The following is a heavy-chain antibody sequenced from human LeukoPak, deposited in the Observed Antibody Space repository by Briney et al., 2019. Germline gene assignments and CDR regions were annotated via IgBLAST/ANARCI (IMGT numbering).Heavy chain of an antibody. CDR3: ARGGRIYYDSSGSIDY. V-gene: IGHV3-33*01. J-gene: IGHJ4*02. CDR1: GFTFSSYG. CDR2: IWYDGSNK. D-gene: IGHD3-22*01. Sequence: PGGSLRLSCAASGFTFSSYGMHWVRQAPGKGLEWVAVIWYDGSNKYYADSVKGRFTISRDNSKNTLYLQMNSLRAEDTAVYYCARGGRIYYDSSGSIDYWGQGTLVTVSS.